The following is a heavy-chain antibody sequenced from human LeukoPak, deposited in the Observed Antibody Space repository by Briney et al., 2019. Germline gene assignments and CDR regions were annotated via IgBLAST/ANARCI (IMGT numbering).Heavy chain of an antibody. Sequence: ASVKVSCKASGYTFTDYYIQWMRQAPGQGLEWMGWINPNSGGTNYAQKFQGRVTMTRDPSISTAYMALTRLRSDDTAVYYCARDAWLVGTTNLYYFDYWGQGTLVTVSS. V-gene: IGHV1-2*02. CDR3: ARDAWLVGTTNLYYFDY. D-gene: IGHD1-26*01. CDR2: INPNSGGT. J-gene: IGHJ4*02. CDR1: GYTFTDYY.